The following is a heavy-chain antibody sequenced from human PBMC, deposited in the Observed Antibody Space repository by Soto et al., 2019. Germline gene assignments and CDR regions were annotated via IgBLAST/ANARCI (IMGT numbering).Heavy chain of an antibody. CDR1: GCTFTSYY. D-gene: IGHD6-6*01. CDR2: INPSGGST. Sequence: GASVKVSCKASGCTFTSYYMHWVRQAPGQGLEWMGIINPSGGSTSYAQKFQGRVTMTRDTSTSTVYMELSSLRSEDTAVYYCARDRSEYSSSPHYYYYGMDVWGQGTTVTVSS. CDR3: ARDRSEYSSSPHYYYYGMDV. J-gene: IGHJ6*02. V-gene: IGHV1-46*01.